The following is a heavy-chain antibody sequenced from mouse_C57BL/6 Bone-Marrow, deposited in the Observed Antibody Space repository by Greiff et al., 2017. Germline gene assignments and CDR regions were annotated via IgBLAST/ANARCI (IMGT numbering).Heavy chain of an antibody. CDR2: ISSGSSTI. J-gene: IGHJ2*01. D-gene: IGHD1-1*01. Sequence: EVKLEESGGGLVKPGGSLKLSCAASGFTFSDYGMHWVRQAPEKGLEWVAYISSGSSTIYYADNLKGRFTLSRDNAKNTLVRQMTRLRAEDSAMYYCAKNYGSSFDYWGQGTTLTVSS. CDR1: GFTFSDYG. V-gene: IGHV5-17*01. CDR3: AKNYGSSFDY.